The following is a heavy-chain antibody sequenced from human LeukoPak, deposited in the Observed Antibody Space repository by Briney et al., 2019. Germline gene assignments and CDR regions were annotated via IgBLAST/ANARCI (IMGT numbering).Heavy chain of an antibody. J-gene: IGHJ4*02. Sequence: ASVKVSCKASGYTFTSYGISWIRQAPGQGLEWTGWISAYNGKTKYAQKLQGRVTMTTDTSTSTAYMELRSLRSDDTAVYYCARAADYYGSGSYYKVDYWGQGTLVTVSS. D-gene: IGHD3-10*01. CDR1: GYTFTSYG. V-gene: IGHV1-18*01. CDR3: ARAADYYGSGSYYKVDY. CDR2: ISAYNGKT.